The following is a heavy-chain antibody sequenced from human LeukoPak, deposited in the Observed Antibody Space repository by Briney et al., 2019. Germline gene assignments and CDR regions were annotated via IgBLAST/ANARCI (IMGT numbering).Heavy chain of an antibody. J-gene: IGHJ3*02. D-gene: IGHD2-15*01. Sequence: SETLSLTCTVSGASIRSGDYYWSWNRQPPGKGLEWIGYIYDSGSTYYNPSLKSRITISVDTSENRFSLKLSSVTATDTAVYYCARDCSGGSCYGAFDIWGQGTMVTVSS. CDR2: IYDSGST. CDR1: GASIRSGDYY. V-gene: IGHV4-30-4*01. CDR3: ARDCSGGSCYGAFDI.